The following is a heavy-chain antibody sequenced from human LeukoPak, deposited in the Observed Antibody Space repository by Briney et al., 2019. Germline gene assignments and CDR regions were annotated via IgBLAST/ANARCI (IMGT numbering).Heavy chain of an antibody. J-gene: IGHJ4*02. D-gene: IGHD4/OR15-4a*01. CDR1: GFTFSSYW. CDR2: INQDGSEK. Sequence: PGGSLRLSCAASGFTFSSYWMTWVRQAPGKGLEWVANINQDGSEKYYVDSVKGRFTISRDNAKNSLYLQMNSLRAEYTAVYYCSRGLLIDYWGQGTLVTVSS. V-gene: IGHV3-7*04. CDR3: SRGLLIDY.